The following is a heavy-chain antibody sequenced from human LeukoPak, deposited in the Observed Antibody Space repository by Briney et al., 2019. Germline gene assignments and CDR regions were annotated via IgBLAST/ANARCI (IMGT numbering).Heavy chain of an antibody. CDR3: AKGSIDYGDYLDY. Sequence: QPGGSLRLSCAASGFTFSSYGMHWVRQAPGKGLEWVAVISYDGSNKYYADSVMGRFTISRDNSENTLYLQMNSLRAEDTAVYYCAKGSIDYGDYLDYWGQGTLVTVSS. CDR1: GFTFSSYG. V-gene: IGHV3-30*18. J-gene: IGHJ4*02. CDR2: ISYDGSNK. D-gene: IGHD4-17*01.